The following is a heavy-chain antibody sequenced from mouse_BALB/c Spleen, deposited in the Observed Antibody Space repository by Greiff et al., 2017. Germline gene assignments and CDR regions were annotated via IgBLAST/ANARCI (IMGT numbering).Heavy chain of an antibody. Sequence: LVESGGGLVQPGGSRKLFCAASGFTSSSFGMHWVRQAPEKGLEWVAYISSGSSTIYYADTVKGRFTISRDNPKNTLFLRMTSLRAEDTAMYYCARSDAMDYWGQGTSVTVSS. CDR1: GFTSSSFG. J-gene: IGHJ4*01. V-gene: IGHV5-17*02. CDR3: ARSDAMDY. CDR2: ISSGSSTI.